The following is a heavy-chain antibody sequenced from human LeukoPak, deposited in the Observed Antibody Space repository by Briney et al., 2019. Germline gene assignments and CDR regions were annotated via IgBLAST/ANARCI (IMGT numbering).Heavy chain of an antibody. CDR1: GGSFSGYY. J-gene: IGHJ4*02. CDR2: INHSGST. Sequence: PSETLSLTCAVYGGSFSGYYWSWIRQPPGKGLEWIGEINHSGSTNYNPSLKSRVTISVDTSKNQFSLKLSSVTAADTAMYYCASGVTTFAYWGQGTLVAVSS. D-gene: IGHD4-17*01. CDR3: ASGVTTFAY. V-gene: IGHV4-34*01.